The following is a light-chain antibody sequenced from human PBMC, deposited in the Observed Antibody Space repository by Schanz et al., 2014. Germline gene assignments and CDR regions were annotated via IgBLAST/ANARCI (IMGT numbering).Light chain of an antibody. CDR1: QSVSSN. J-gene: IGKJ4*01. CDR3: QQHNDWPALT. CDR2: GAS. V-gene: IGKV3-15*01. Sequence: EIVMTQSPATLSVSPGERATLSCRASQSVSSNLAWYQQKPGQAPRLLIYGASTRATGIPARFSGSGSGTEFTLTISSLQSEDFAVYYCQQHNDWPALTFGGGTKVEI.